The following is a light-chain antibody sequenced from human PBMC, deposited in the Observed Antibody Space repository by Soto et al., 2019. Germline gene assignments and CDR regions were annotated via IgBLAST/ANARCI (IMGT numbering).Light chain of an antibody. CDR1: QRVLYSSNNKNY. J-gene: IGKJ1*01. Sequence: DIVMTQSPDSLAVSLGERATINCKSSQRVLYSSNNKNYLAWYQQKPGQPPKLLIYWASTRESGVPDRFSGSGSGTVFTLTISSLQAEDVADYYCQQYCSTPRTFGQGTKGEIK. V-gene: IGKV4-1*01. CDR3: QQYCSTPRT. CDR2: WAS.